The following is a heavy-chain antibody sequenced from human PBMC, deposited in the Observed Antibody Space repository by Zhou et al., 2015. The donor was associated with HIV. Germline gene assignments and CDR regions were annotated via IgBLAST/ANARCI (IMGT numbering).Heavy chain of an antibody. V-gene: IGHV1-69*02. D-gene: IGHD5-24*01. CDR3: ARALEMATAYFDY. Sequence: QVQLVQSGAEVKKPGSSVKVSCKASGGTFSSYTISWVRQAPGQGLEWMGRIIPILGIANYAQKFQGRVTITADKSTSTAYMELSSLRSEDTAVYYCARALEMATAYFDYWGQGTLVTVSS. J-gene: IGHJ4*02. CDR2: IIPILGIA. CDR1: GGTFSSYT.